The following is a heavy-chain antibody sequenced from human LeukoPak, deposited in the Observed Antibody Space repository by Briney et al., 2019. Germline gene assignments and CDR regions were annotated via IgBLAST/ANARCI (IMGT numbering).Heavy chain of an antibody. D-gene: IGHD2-8*01. V-gene: IGHV4-30-2*01. Sequence: RPSETLSLTCAVSGGSISSGGYSWSWIRQPPGKGLEWIGEINHSGSTNYNPSLKSRVTISVDTSKNQFSLKLSSVTAADTAVYYCGRRWGVYRAGGEWRYWGQGTLVTVSS. CDR1: GGSISSGGYS. CDR3: GRRWGVYRAGGEWRY. CDR2: INHSGST. J-gene: IGHJ4*02.